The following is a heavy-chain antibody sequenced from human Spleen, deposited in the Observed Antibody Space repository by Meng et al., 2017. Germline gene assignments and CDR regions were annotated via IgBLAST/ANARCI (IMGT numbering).Heavy chain of an antibody. V-gene: IGHV1-18*01. CDR2: INTYNGKT. CDR1: GYTLSSDG. J-gene: IGHJ4*02. Sequence: GQLVEAGAEVQKPGASVKVSCEVSGYTLSSDGFSWVRQAPGQGLEWLGWINTYNGKTDYALKFQGRITMTTDTFTRTGYMELRNLRSDDTAVYYCATRGNPYLNCWGQGTLVTVSS. CDR3: ATRGNPYLNC.